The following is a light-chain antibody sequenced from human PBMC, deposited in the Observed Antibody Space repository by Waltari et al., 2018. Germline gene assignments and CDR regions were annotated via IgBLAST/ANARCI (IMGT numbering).Light chain of an antibody. CDR2: DVA. V-gene: IGLV2-14*03. CDR1: SSDVAGFTF. CDR3: SSYASVNTR. J-gene: IGLJ2*01. Sequence: HSALTLPASMFGPPEPSIPILCTGTSSDVAGFTFVSWYQQYPGKAPTLIFYDVAKRPSGVSHRCSGSRSGNTASLTISGLHAEGEADYYCSSYASVNTRFGGGTKLTVL.